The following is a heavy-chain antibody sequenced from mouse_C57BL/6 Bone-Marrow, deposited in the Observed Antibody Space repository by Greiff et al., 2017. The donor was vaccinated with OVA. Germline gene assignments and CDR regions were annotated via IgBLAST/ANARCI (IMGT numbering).Heavy chain of an antibody. D-gene: IGHD1-1*01. CDR3: EREGYGSSYYYYAMDY. V-gene: IGHV5-4*01. J-gene: IGHJ4*01. Sequence: DVQLQESGGGLVKPGGSLKLSCAASGFTFSSYAMSWVRQTPEKRLEWVATISDGGSYTYYPDNVKGRFTISRDNAKNNLYLQMSHLKSEDSAMYYCEREGYGSSYYYYAMDYWGQGTSVTVSS. CDR2: ISDGGSYT. CDR1: GFTFSSYA.